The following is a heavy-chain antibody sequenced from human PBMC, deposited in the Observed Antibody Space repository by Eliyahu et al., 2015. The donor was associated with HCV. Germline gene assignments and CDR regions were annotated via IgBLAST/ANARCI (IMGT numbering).Heavy chain of an antibody. CDR3: VKDHYTGSYFDY. Sequence: EVQLVESGGGLVQPGGSLRLACSASGFTFSSYAMHWVRQAPGKGLEYVSSISTNGGTTYYADSVKGRFHHLQKQFQEHVVSSNCSLRAEDTAVYYCVKDHYTGSYFDYWGQGTLVTVSS. D-gene: IGHD1-26*01. V-gene: IGHV3-64D*06. CDR2: ISTNGGTT. J-gene: IGHJ4*02. CDR1: GFTFSSYA.